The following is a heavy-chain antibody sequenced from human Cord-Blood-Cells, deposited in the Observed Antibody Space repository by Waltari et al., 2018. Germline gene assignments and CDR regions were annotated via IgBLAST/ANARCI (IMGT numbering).Heavy chain of an antibody. Sequence: QVQLQQWGAGLLKPSETLSLTCAVYGGSFSGSYWSWIRQPPGKGVEWIGEINHSGSTNYNPSLKSRVTISVDTSKNQFSLKLSSVTAADTAVYYCARRGVVVTAIDDYWGQGTLVTVSS. V-gene: IGHV4-34*01. D-gene: IGHD2-21*02. CDR2: INHSGST. J-gene: IGHJ4*02. CDR1: GGSFSGSY. CDR3: ARRGVVVTAIDDY.